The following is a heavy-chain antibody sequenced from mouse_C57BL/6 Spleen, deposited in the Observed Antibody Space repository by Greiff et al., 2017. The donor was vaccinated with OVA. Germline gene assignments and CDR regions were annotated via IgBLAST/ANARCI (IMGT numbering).Heavy chain of an antibody. CDR1: GFNIKDYY. V-gene: IGHV14-1*01. Sequence: EVQLQQSGAELVRPGASVKLSCTASGFNIKDYYMHWVKQRPEQGLEWIGRIDPEDGDTEYAPKFQGKATMTADTSSNTAYLQLSSLTSEDTAVYYCTRGLRGGSYAMDYWGQGTSVTVSS. CDR2: IDPEDGDT. J-gene: IGHJ4*01. D-gene: IGHD2-4*01. CDR3: TRGLRGGSYAMDY.